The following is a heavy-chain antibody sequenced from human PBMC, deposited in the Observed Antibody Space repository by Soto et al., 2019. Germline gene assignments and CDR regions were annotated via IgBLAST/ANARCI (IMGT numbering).Heavy chain of an antibody. Sequence: QLQLQESGPGLVKPSETLSLTCSVSGGSISSRTFWWAWIRQPPGKGLEWIGDMYYSGSSYSSPSLESRVTLFVDTCKNQLSLKLNSVTAADTAVYYCARHPRDDYNYGGSGIFDYWGQGTLVTVSS. CDR1: GGSISSRTFW. J-gene: IGHJ4*02. V-gene: IGHV4-39*01. CDR2: MYYSGSS. CDR3: ARHPRDDYNYGGSGIFDY. D-gene: IGHD4-4*01.